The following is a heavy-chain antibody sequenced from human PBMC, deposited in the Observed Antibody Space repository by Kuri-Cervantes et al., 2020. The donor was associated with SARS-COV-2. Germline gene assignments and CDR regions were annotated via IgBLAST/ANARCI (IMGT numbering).Heavy chain of an antibody. J-gene: IGHJ4*02. CDR1: GYTFTSYG. D-gene: IGHD2-15*01. CDR2: INPNSGGT. Sequence: ASVKVSCKASGYTFTSYGISWVRQAPGQGLEWMGWINPNSGGTNYAQKFQGRVTMTRDTSISTAYMELSRLRSDDTAVYYCARDSKTGYCSGGSCHPNDYWGQGTLVTVSS. CDR3: ARDSKTGYCSGGSCHPNDY. V-gene: IGHV1-2*02.